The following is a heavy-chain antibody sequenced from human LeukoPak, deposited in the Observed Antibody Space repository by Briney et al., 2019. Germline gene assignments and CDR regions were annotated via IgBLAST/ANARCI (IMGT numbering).Heavy chain of an antibody. Sequence: SETLSLTCTVSGVSISSSSYYWGWLRQPPGKGLEWIGSIYYSGSTYYNPSLNSRVTISVDTSKNQFSMKLSSVTAADTAVYYCAREQKGVNYDYVWGSYRYPTEFDYWGQGTLVTVSS. CDR3: AREQKGVNYDYVWGSYRYPTEFDY. V-gene: IGHV4-39*07. D-gene: IGHD3-16*02. J-gene: IGHJ4*02. CDR1: GVSISSSSYY. CDR2: IYYSGST.